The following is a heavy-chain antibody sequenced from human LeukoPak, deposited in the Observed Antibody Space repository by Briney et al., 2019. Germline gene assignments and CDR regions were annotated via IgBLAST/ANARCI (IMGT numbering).Heavy chain of an antibody. CDR3: ATAIVVVIAGYDY. J-gene: IGHJ4*02. CDR1: GYTFTSYY. V-gene: IGHV1-46*01. CDR2: INPSGGST. Sequence: GASVKVSCKASGYTFTSYYMHWVRQAPGQGLEWMGIINPSGGSTSYAQKSQGRVTMTEDTSTDTAYMELSSLRSEDTAVYYCATAIVVVIAGYDYWGQGTLVTVSS. D-gene: IGHD2-21*01.